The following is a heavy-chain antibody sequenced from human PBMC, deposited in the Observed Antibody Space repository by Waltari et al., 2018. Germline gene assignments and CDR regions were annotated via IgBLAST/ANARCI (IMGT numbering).Heavy chain of an antibody. Sequence: VQRFESGGGLVQPGGSLILSCLASGLTSVTHAINWVRQAPGKGLELVSSISVSDATYYADSVKGRFTISRDYSDNTVYLQMDSLRADDTAVYFCAKPFYNWDDPLHSWGQGTPVTVSS. D-gene: IGHD1-20*01. CDR1: GLTSVTHA. V-gene: IGHV3-23*01. J-gene: IGHJ1*01. CDR3: AKPFYNWDDPLHS. CDR2: ISVSDAT.